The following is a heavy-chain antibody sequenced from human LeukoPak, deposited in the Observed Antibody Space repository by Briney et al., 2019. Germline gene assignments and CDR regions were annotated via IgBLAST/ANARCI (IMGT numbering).Heavy chain of an antibody. CDR1: GYTFTSYG. Sequence: SVKVSCKASGYTFTSYGISWVRQAPGQGLEWMGWISAYNGNTNYAQKLQGRVTMTTDTSASTAYMELRSLRSDDTAVYYCARVLGDYVWGSYELYFDYWGQGTLVTVPS. D-gene: IGHD3-16*01. V-gene: IGHV1-18*01. J-gene: IGHJ4*02. CDR2: ISAYNGNT. CDR3: ARVLGDYVWGSYELYFDY.